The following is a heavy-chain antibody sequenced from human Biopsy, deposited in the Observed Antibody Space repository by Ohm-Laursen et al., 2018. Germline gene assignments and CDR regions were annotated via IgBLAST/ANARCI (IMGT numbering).Heavy chain of an antibody. Sequence: SLRLSCAAFTFTFSSDSVNWVRQAPGKGLEWVSYINSDASYIYYGVSVRGRFTISRDNAKNSVYLQMNSLRVEDTAVYYCARDDGFYARTSGMDVWGQGTTVTVSS. J-gene: IGHJ6*02. CDR3: ARDDGFYARTSGMDV. CDR2: INSDASYI. D-gene: IGHD2-8*01. V-gene: IGHV3-21*01. CDR1: TFTFSSDS.